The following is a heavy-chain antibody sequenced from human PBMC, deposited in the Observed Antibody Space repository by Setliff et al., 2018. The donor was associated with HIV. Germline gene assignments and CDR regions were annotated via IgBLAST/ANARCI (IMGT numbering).Heavy chain of an antibody. Sequence: ASVKVSCKTSGCNFKAYGMSWVRQAPGQGLEWMGWINPNSGDTNYAQKVQGRVTMTTDTSTSTFYMELSSLRSEDTAVDYCAGDQKRRSHYYDSIVSSYYFDYWGQGTLVTVSS. V-gene: IGHV1-2*02. CDR2: INPNSGDT. CDR1: GCNFKAYG. J-gene: IGHJ4*02. CDR3: AGDQKRRSHYYDSIVSSYYFDY. D-gene: IGHD3-22*01.